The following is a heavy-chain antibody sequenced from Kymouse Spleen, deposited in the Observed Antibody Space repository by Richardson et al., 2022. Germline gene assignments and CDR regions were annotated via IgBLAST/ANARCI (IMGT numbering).Heavy chain of an antibody. CDR1: GGSFSGYY. J-gene: IGHJ2*01. D-gene: IGHD2-2*02. CDR2: INHSGST. CDR3: ARGGYCSSTSCPHWYFDL. V-gene: IGHV4-34*01. Sequence: QVQLQQWGAGLLKPSETLSLTCAVYGGSFSGYYWSWIRQPPGKGLEWIGEINHSGSTNYNPSLKSRVTISVDTSKNQFSLKLSSVTAADTAVYYCARGGYCSSTSCPHWYFDLWGRGTLVTVSS.